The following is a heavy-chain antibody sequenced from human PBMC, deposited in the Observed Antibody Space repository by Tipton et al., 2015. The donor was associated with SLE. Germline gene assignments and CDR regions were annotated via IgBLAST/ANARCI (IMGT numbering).Heavy chain of an antibody. D-gene: IGHD1-26*01. CDR3: ARDVGSVGLSN. CDR2: ISSSSTYI. Sequence: SLRLSCAASGFTFSSYSMNWVRQAPGKGLEWVSYISSSSTYIYYADSVKGRFTISRDNAKNSLFLQMNSLRAGDTAAYYCARDVGSVGLSNWGQGTLVTVSS. J-gene: IGHJ4*02. V-gene: IGHV3-21*05. CDR1: GFTFSSYS.